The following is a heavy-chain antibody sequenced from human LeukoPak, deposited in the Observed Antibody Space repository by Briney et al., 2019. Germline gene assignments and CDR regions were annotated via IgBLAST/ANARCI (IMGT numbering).Heavy chain of an antibody. V-gene: IGHV1-18*04. Sequence: ASVKVSCKASGYTFTSYGISWVRQAPGQGLEWMGWISAYNGNTNYAQKLQGRVTMTTDTSTSTAYMELRSLRSDDTAVYYCARGFNSPAQPAAIYPNWFDPWGQGTPVNGSS. D-gene: IGHD2-2*01. CDR1: GYTFTSYG. CDR2: ISAYNGNT. J-gene: IGHJ5*02. CDR3: ARGFNSPAQPAAIYPNWFDP.